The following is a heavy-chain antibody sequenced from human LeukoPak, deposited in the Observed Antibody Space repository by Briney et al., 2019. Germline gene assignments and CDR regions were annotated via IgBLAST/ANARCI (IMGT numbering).Heavy chain of an antibody. CDR3: AKGLYDYALDV. V-gene: IGHV3-7*03. CDR1: GFMFSSNW. CDR2: IKEDGTET. J-gene: IGHJ6*02. Sequence: GGSQRLSCAASGFMFSSNWMNWVRLAPGKGLEWVANIKEDGTETYYVDSVKGRFTISRDNAKNSLYLQMNSLRVEDTAVYYCAKGLYDYALDVWGQGTAVTVSS.